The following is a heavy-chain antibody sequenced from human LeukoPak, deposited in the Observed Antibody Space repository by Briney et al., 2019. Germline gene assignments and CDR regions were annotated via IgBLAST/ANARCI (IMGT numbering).Heavy chain of an antibody. CDR2: IKQDGSEK. Sequence: PGGSLRLSCAASGFTFSSYWMSWVRQAPGKGLEWVANIKQDGSEKYYVDSVKGRFTISRDNAKNSLYLQMNSLRAEDTAVYYCGGSGSYYYFDYWGQGTLVTVSS. CDR1: GFTFSSYW. J-gene: IGHJ4*02. V-gene: IGHV3-7*01. D-gene: IGHD3-10*01. CDR3: GGSGSYYYFDY.